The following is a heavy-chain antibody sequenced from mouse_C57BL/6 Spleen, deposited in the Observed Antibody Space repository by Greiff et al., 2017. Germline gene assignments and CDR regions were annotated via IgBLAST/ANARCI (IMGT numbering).Heavy chain of an antibody. J-gene: IGHJ3*01. D-gene: IGHD1-1*01. Sequence: EVQLQQSGPGMVKPSQSLSLTCTVTGYSITSGYDWHWIRHFPGNKLEWMGYISYSGSTNYNPSLKSRISITHDTSKNHFFLKLNSVTTEDTATYYCARGGSSFAYWGQGTLVTVSA. V-gene: IGHV3-1*01. CDR1: GYSITSGYD. CDR2: ISYSGST. CDR3: ARGGSSFAY.